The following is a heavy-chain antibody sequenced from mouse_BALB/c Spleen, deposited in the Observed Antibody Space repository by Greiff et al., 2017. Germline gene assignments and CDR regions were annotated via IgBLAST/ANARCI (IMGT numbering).Heavy chain of an antibody. Sequence: VKLMESGPGLVAPSQSLSITCTVSGFSLTSYGVHWVRQPPGKGLEWLGVIWAGGSTNYNSALMSRLSISKDNSKSQVFLKMNSLQTDDTAMYYCARDRGGGAMDYWGQGTSVTVSS. V-gene: IGHV2-9*02. CDR2: IWAGGST. CDR3: ARDRGGGAMDY. CDR1: GFSLTSYG. J-gene: IGHJ4*01. D-gene: IGHD3-1*01.